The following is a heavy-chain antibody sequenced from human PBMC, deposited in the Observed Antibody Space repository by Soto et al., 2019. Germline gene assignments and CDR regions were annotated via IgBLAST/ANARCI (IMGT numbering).Heavy chain of an antibody. CDR2: ISAYNGNT. CDR1: GYTFTSYG. D-gene: IGHD1-7*01. Sequence: PTASVKVSCKASGYTFTSYGISWLRQAPGQGLEWMGWISAYNGNTNYAQKLQGRVTMTTDTSTSTSYMELRSLRSDDTAVYYCARVGLTGTNPYYYYGMDVWGQGTTVTVSS. V-gene: IGHV1-18*01. J-gene: IGHJ6*02. CDR3: ARVGLTGTNPYYYYGMDV.